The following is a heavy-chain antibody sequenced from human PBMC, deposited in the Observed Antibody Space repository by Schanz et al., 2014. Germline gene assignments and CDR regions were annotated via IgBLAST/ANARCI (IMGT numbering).Heavy chain of an antibody. CDR3: AKGRFGELSAFDI. V-gene: IGHV3-23*01. J-gene: IGHJ3*02. CDR2: ISGSGGST. Sequence: EVQLLESGGGLVQPGGSLRLSCAASGFTFSSYAMSWVLQAPGKGLEWVSAISGSGGSTYYADSVKGRFTISRDNSKNTLYLQMNSLRADDTAVYYCAKGRFGELSAFDIWGQGTMVTVSS. D-gene: IGHD3-10*01. CDR1: GFTFSSYA.